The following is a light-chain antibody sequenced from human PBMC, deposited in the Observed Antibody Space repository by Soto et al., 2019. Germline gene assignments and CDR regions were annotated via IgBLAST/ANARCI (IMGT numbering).Light chain of an antibody. Sequence: EIVLTQSPGTLSLSPGERATLSCRASQSVSSNYLTWYQQKPGQAPRLLIYGASGRATGIPDRFSGSGSGTDFTLTISRLEPEDFAVYYCQQYGYSLFTFGPGTKVDIK. J-gene: IGKJ3*01. CDR1: QSVSSNY. CDR3: QQYGYSLFT. V-gene: IGKV3-20*01. CDR2: GAS.